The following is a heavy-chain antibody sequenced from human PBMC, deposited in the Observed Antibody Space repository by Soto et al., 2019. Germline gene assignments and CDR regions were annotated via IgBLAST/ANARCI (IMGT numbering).Heavy chain of an antibody. CDR1: GGTFSSYA. Sequence: QVQLVQSGAEVKKPGSSVKVSCKASGGTFSSYAISWVRQAPGQGLEWMGGLIPIFGTANYAQKFQGRVTIPADESTSTADMELSSLRSEDTAVYYCAREPDDGNWFDPWGQGTLVTVSS. CDR2: LIPIFGTA. D-gene: IGHD2-2*01. J-gene: IGHJ5*02. CDR3: AREPDDGNWFDP. V-gene: IGHV1-69*01.